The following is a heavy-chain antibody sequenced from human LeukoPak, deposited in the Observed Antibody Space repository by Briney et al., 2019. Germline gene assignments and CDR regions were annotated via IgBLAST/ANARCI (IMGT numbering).Heavy chain of an antibody. D-gene: IGHD1-20*01. Sequence: GGSLRLSCAASGFTFGSYSMNWVRQAPGKGLEWVSYISSSSSTIYYADSVKGRFTISRDNAKNSLYLQMNSLRAEDTAVYYCAGEYNWNDEDYWGQGTLVTVSS. J-gene: IGHJ4*02. CDR3: AGEYNWNDEDY. V-gene: IGHV3-48*04. CDR2: ISSSSSTI. CDR1: GFTFGSYS.